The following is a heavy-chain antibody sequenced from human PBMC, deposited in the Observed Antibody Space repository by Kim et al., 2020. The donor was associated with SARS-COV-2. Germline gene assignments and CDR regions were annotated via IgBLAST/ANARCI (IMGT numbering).Heavy chain of an antibody. CDR2: IWYDGSNK. Sequence: GGSLRLSCAASGFTFSSYGMHWVRQAPGKGLEWVAVIWYDGSNKYYADSVKGRFTISRDNSKNTLYLQMNSLRAEDTAVYYCAKESRGDYYDSSGYSSKPAFDIWGLGTMVTVSS. V-gene: IGHV3-33*06. CDR1: GFTFSSYG. D-gene: IGHD3-22*01. CDR3: AKESRGDYYDSSGYSSKPAFDI. J-gene: IGHJ3*02.